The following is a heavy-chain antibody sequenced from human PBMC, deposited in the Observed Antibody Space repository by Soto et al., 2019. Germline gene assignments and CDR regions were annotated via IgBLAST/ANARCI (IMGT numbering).Heavy chain of an antibody. Sequence: PGGSLRLSCAASGLTFSNAWMSWVRQAPGKGLEWVGRIKSKTDGGTTDYAAPVKGRFTISRDDSKNTLYLQMNSLKTEDTAVYYCTTRPRKKLLSFYYYYYYMDVWGKGTTVTVSS. CDR2: IKSKTDGGTT. D-gene: IGHD1-26*01. CDR3: TTRPRKKLLSFYYYYYYMDV. V-gene: IGHV3-15*01. J-gene: IGHJ6*03. CDR1: GLTFSNAW.